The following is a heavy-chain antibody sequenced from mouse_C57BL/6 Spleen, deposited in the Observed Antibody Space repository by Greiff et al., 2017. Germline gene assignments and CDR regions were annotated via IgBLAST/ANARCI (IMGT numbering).Heavy chain of an antibody. J-gene: IGHJ2*01. V-gene: IGHV1-7*01. CDR1: GYTFTSYW. D-gene: IGHD1-1*01. CDR2: INPSSGYT. Sequence: QVQLQQSGAELAKPGASVKLSCKASGYTFTSYWMHWVQQRPGQGLEWIGYINPSSGYTKYNQKFKDKATLSTDKSSSTAYMQLSSLTYEDSAVYYCAIYGSRLHYLDYWGQGTTLTVSS. CDR3: AIYGSRLHYLDY.